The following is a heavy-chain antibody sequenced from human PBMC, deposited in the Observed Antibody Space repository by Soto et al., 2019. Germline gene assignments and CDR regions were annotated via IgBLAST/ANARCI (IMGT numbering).Heavy chain of an antibody. D-gene: IGHD6-19*01. J-gene: IGHJ4*02. CDR2: ISYDGSNK. Sequence: PGGSLRLSCAASGFTFSSYGMHWVRQAPGKGLEWVAVISYDGSNKYYADSVKGRFTISRDNSKNTLYLQMNSLRAEDTAVYYCAKDPLDGSGWTYFDYWGQGTLVTVSS. CDR1: GFTFSSYG. V-gene: IGHV3-30*18. CDR3: AKDPLDGSGWTYFDY.